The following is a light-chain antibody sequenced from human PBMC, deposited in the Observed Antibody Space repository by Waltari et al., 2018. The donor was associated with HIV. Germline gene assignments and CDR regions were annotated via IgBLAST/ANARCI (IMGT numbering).Light chain of an antibody. CDR3: HQSYSPPHT. CDR1: QSISRH. CDR2: GAS. V-gene: IGKV1-39*01. Sequence: DIQMTQSPSSVSASVGDRVSITCRASQSISRHLNWYQQKPGNTPKLLIYGASTLQSGVPSRFSGSGSGTDFTLVISSLQPEDVATYYWHQSYSPPHTFGQGTKLGIK. J-gene: IGKJ2*01.